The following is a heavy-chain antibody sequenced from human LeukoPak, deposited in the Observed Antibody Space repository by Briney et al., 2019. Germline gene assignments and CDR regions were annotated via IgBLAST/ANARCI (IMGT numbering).Heavy chain of an antibody. CDR2: ISGRSSYT. CDR3: ARLAYCGGDCFYWVDY. J-gene: IGHJ4*02. CDR1: GFTLSDYY. Sequence: GGSLRLSCAASGFTLSDYYMSWLRQAPGKGLEWVSYISGRSSYTNYADSVNGRFTISRDNAKNSLNLQMNSLRAEDTAVYYCARLAYCGGDCFYWVDYWGQGTLVTVSS. D-gene: IGHD2-21*02. V-gene: IGHV3-11*03.